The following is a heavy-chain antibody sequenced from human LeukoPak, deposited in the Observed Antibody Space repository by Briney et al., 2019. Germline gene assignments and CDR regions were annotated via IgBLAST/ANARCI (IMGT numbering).Heavy chain of an antibody. V-gene: IGHV3-23*01. J-gene: IGHJ4*02. CDR2: ISKSGDST. CDR1: GFTFSSYA. CDR3: AKDRTMVRGVPLDY. D-gene: IGHD3-10*01. Sequence: GGSLRLSCAASGFTFSSYAMSWVHQAPGKGLEWVSAISKSGDSTFYADSVKGRFTISRDNSQNTLYVQMNSLRAEDTAVYYCAKDRTMVRGVPLDYWGQGTLVTVSS.